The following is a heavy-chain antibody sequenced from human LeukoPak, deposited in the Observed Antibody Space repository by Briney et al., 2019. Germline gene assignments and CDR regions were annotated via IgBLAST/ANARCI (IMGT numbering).Heavy chain of an antibody. CDR1: GFTFSNFA. J-gene: IGHJ4*02. CDR3: ATSPYRSGWYEKTPDY. Sequence: QTGGSLRLSCAASGFTFSNFAMSWVRQAPGKGLEWVSCISDSGGSTYYADSVKGRFTISRDNSKNNLYLQMNSLRAEDTAVYYCATSPYRSGWYEKTPDYWGQGTLVTVSS. V-gene: IGHV3-23*01. D-gene: IGHD6-19*01. CDR2: ISDSGGST.